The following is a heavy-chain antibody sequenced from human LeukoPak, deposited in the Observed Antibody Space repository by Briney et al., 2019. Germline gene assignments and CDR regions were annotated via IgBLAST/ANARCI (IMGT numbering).Heavy chain of an antibody. CDR3: ARDGRIAAPGTDLDY. CDR1: GFSFSSYW. CDR2: IKSDGSST. V-gene: IGHV3-74*01. D-gene: IGHD6-13*01. J-gene: IGHJ4*02. Sequence: GGSLRLSCAASGFSFSSYWMHWVRQAPGKGLVWVSRIKSDGSSTNYADSVKGRFTISRDNAKNTLYLQMNRLRAEDTAVYYCARDGRIAAPGTDLDYWGQGTLVTVSS.